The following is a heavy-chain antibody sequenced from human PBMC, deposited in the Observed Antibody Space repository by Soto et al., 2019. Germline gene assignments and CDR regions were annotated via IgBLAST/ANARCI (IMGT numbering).Heavy chain of an antibody. CDR3: ARSGFHYYDSSGYSAY. V-gene: IGHV1-18*01. Sequence: VASVKVSCKASGYTFTSYGISWVRQAPGQGLEWMGWISAYNGNTNYAQKLQGRVTMTTDTSTSTAYMELRSLRSDDTAVYYCARSGFHYYDSSGYSAYWGQGTLVTVSS. CDR2: ISAYNGNT. D-gene: IGHD3-22*01. J-gene: IGHJ4*02. CDR1: GYTFTSYG.